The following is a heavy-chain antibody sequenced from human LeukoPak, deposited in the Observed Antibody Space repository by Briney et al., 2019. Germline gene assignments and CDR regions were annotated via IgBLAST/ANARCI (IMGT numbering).Heavy chain of an antibody. Sequence: SETLSLACAVYGGSFSGYYWSWIRQPPGKGLEWIGEINHSGSTNYNPSLKSRVTISVDTSKNQFSLKLSSVTAADTAVYYCARGPLDYWGQGTLVTVSS. CDR2: INHSGST. J-gene: IGHJ4*02. V-gene: IGHV4-34*01. CDR1: GGSFSGYY. CDR3: ARGPLDY.